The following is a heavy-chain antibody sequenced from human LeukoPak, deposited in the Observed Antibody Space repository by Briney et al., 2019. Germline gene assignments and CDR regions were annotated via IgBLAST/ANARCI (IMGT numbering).Heavy chain of an antibody. D-gene: IGHD3-22*01. CDR2: IKQDGSEK. Sequence: GGPLRLSCAASGFTFSSYWMSWVRQAPGKGVEWVATIKQDGSEKEFVDSVKGRFTISRDNAKNSLYLQMNSLRAEDTALYYCARVGYYYHYGGQGTLVTVSS. V-gene: IGHV3-7*01. CDR1: GFTFSSYW. CDR3: ARVGYYYHY. J-gene: IGHJ4*02.